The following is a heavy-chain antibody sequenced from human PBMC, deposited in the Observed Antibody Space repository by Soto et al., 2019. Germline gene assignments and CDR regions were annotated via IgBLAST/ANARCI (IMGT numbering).Heavy chain of an antibody. V-gene: IGHV4-39*01. CDR2: VYYSGNA. Sequence: SETLSLTCSVSGGSISSTSHYWGWIRQPPGKGLEWIGSVYYSGNAHYNASLKSRVTISVDTSKNQFSLRLTSVTAADTAVYYCARLIYGMDVWGQGTTVTVSS. J-gene: IGHJ6*02. CDR3: ARLIYGMDV. CDR1: GGSISSTSHY.